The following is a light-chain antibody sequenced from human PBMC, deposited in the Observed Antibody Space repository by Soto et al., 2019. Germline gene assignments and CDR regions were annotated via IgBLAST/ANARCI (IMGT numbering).Light chain of an antibody. CDR2: GAS. CDR3: QQYNYWPPWT. Sequence: EIVMTQSPVTLSVSPGERATLSCRASQSVSNKLAWYQQRPGQAPRLLIFGASTRATGIPARFSGSESGTEFTLSISSLQSEDFAVYYCQQYNYWPPWTFGQGTKVEI. CDR1: QSVSNK. J-gene: IGKJ1*01. V-gene: IGKV3-15*01.